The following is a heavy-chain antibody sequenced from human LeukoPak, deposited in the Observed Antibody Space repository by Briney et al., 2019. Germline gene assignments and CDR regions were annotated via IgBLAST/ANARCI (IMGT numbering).Heavy chain of an antibody. Sequence: PSETLSLTCAVSGGSISSSNWWSGVRPRPGKGVEWIGEIYHSGSSNYNPSLKRRGTISVEKTKKQFSLKLTSVTVADSAVYFCARARGDSPRIYYYMDVWGKGTTVTVSS. V-gene: IGHV4-4*02. CDR1: GGSISSSNW. CDR2: IYHSGSS. J-gene: IGHJ6*03. D-gene: IGHD3-16*01. CDR3: ARARGDSPRIYYYMDV.